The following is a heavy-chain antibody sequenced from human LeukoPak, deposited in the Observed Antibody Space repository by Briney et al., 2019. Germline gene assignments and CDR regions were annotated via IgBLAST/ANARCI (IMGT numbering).Heavy chain of an antibody. D-gene: IGHD1-26*01. V-gene: IGHV4-34*01. CDR2: INHSGST. CDR3: ARGRIVGASGSTFDY. CDR1: GGSFSGYY. J-gene: IGHJ4*02. Sequence: PSETLSLTCAVYGGSFSGYYWSWIRQPPGKGLEWIGEINHSGSTNYNPSLKSRVTISVDTSKNQFSLKLSSVTAADTAVYYCARGRIVGASGSTFDYWGQGTLDTVSS.